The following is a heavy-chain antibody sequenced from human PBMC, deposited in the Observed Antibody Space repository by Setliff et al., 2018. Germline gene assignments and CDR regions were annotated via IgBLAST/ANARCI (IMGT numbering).Heavy chain of an antibody. CDR3: TRHEDRNKCTSSSCYRENDAFDV. J-gene: IGHJ3*01. CDR1: GYIFTNYW. CDR2: IYPGDSDT. V-gene: IGHV5-51*01. D-gene: IGHD2-2*01. Sequence: GESLTISCKASGYIFTNYWIGWVRQMPGKGLEWMGVIYPGDSDTRYSPSFQGQVTISADKSINTAYLQWSSLRATDTAIYYCTRHEDRNKCTSSSCYRENDAFDVWGQGAMVTVSS.